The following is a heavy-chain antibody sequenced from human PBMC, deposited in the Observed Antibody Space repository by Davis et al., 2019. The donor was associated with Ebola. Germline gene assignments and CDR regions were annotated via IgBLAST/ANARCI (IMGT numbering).Heavy chain of an antibody. CDR2: ISSSSSYI. V-gene: IGHV3-21*04. Sequence: GESLKISCAASGFTFSSYAMSWVRQAPGKGLEWVSSISSSSSYIYYADSVKGRFTISRDNSKNTLYLQMNSLRAEDTAVYYCASYYGSGSYYPPGYYYYYMDVWGKGTTVTVSS. CDR3: ASYYGSGSYYPPGYYYYYMDV. D-gene: IGHD3-10*01. CDR1: GFTFSSYA. J-gene: IGHJ6*03.